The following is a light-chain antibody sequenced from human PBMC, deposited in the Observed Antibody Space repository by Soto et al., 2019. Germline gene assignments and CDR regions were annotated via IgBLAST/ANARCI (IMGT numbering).Light chain of an antibody. Sequence: QSVLTQPPSVSGAPGQWVTISCTGSSSNFGAGFDVHWYQQFPGTAPKLLIYGITNRPSGVPDRFSGSKSGTSASLAITGLQAEDEAVYYCQSYDRSLSGYVFGTGTQLTVL. J-gene: IGLJ1*01. CDR3: QSYDRSLSGYV. CDR2: GIT. CDR1: SSNFGAGFD. V-gene: IGLV1-40*01.